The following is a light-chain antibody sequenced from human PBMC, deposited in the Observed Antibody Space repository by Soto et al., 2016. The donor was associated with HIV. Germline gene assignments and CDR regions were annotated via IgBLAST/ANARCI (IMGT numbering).Light chain of an antibody. CDR3: QSWDNSAVV. J-gene: IGLJ2*01. Sequence: SYELTQPPSVTVSPGQTATITCSGDKLGDNYVCWYQRKPGQSPERFSGSNSGNTATLTISGTQAVDEADYYCQSWDNSAVVFGGGTKLTVL. CDR1: KLGDNY. V-gene: IGLV3-1*01.